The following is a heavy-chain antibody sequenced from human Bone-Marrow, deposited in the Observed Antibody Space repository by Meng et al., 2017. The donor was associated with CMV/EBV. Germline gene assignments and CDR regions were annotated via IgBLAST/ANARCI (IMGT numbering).Heavy chain of an antibody. CDR3: AKASSIVVVDMDG. J-gene: IGHJ4*02. D-gene: IGHD3-22*01. V-gene: IGHV3-23*03. CDR2: IYSGGSST. Sequence: GESLKISCAASGFTFSSYAMSWVRQAPGKGLEWVSVIYSGGSSTYYADSVKGRFTISRDNAKNSLYLQMNSLRAEDTALYYCAKASSIVVVDMDGWGQGTLVTVSS. CDR1: GFTFSSYA.